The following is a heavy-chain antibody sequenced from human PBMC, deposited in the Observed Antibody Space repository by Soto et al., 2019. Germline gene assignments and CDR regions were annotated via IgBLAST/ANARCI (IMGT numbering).Heavy chain of an antibody. CDR3: AKDGNSGSYYLFDY. D-gene: IGHD1-26*01. J-gene: IGHJ4*02. CDR2: ISWDGGST. CDR1: GFTFDDYT. Sequence: LRLSCAASGFTFDDYTMHWVRQAPGKGLEWVSLISWDGGSTYYADSVKGRFTISRDNSKNSLYLQMNSLRTEDTALYYCAKDGNSGSYYLFDYWGQGTLVTVSS. V-gene: IGHV3-43*01.